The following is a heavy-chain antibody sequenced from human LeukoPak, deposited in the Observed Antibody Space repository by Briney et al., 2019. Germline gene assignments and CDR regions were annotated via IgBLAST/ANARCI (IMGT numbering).Heavy chain of an antibody. CDR3: ARDGNDGSGSYPWFDP. Sequence: ASVKVSCKASGYTFTGYYMQWVRQAPGQGVEGRGGINPNSGGTNYAQKFQGRVTMTRDTSIGTAYMELSRLRSDDTAVYYCARDGNDGSGSYPWFDPWGQGTLVTVSS. D-gene: IGHD3-10*01. V-gene: IGHV1-2*02. J-gene: IGHJ5*02. CDR2: INPNSGGT. CDR1: GYTFTGYY.